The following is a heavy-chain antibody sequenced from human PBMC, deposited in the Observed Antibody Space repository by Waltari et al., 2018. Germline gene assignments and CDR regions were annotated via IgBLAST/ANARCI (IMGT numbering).Heavy chain of an antibody. V-gene: IGHV3-64*01. CDR3: ARGGVTTDAFDI. D-gene: IGHD4-17*01. CDR1: GFTFCSYV. CDR2: ISSNGGST. Sequence: EVQLVESGGGLVQPGGSLILFCAVSGFTFCSYVMHWVRQAPGKGLEYVSAISSNGGSTYYANSVKGRFTISRDNSKNTLYLQMGSLRAEDMAVYYCARGGVTTDAFDIWGQGTMVTVSS. J-gene: IGHJ3*02.